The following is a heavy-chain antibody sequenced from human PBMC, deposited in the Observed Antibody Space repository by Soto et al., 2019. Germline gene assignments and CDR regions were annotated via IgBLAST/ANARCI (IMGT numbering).Heavy chain of an antibody. CDR3: ARGETYYFDY. CDR2: IRPSGGIT. V-gene: IGHV1-46*01. Sequence: QVQLGQSGAEVGKPGASVKVSCKTSGYTFTNYYIHGVRQAPGEGLEWMGIIRPSGGITDYAQKFQGRVTMTRDTSTITVYMELRSLRSEDTAVYYCARGETYYFDYLGRGPLVTVSS. CDR1: GYTFTNYY. J-gene: IGHJ4*02. D-gene: IGHD2-21*01.